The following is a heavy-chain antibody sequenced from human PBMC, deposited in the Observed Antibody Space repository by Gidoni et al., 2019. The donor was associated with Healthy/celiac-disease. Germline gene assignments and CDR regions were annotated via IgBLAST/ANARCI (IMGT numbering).Heavy chain of an antibody. V-gene: IGHV1-69*06. D-gene: IGHD5-12*01. CDR3: ARERGYSGYAQALFDY. Sequence: VQLVQSGAEVKKPGSSVKVSCKAPVGTFSSYAIRWVLRAPGQGLEWMGGIIPIFGTANYAQKFQGRVTITADKSTSTAYMELSSLKSEDTAVYYCARERGYSGYAQALFDYWGQGTLVTVSS. J-gene: IGHJ4*02. CDR1: VGTFSSYA. CDR2: IIPIFGTA.